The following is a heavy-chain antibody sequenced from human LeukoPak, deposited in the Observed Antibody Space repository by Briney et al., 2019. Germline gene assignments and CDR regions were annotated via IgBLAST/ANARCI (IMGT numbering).Heavy chain of an antibody. J-gene: IGHJ6*02. CDR2: ISYDGSNK. CDR1: GFTLSSYA. Sequence: GRSLRLSCAASGFTLSSYAMHWVRQAPGKGLEWVAVISYDGSNKDYADSVKGPFTISRDNSKNTLYLQMNSLRAEDTAVYYWARDAEDCYYGMDVWGQGTTVTVSS. CDR3: ARDAEDCYYGMDV. V-gene: IGHV3-30-3*01.